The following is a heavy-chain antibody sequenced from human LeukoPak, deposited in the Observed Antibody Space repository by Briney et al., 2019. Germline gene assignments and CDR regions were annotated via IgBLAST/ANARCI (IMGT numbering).Heavy chain of an antibody. CDR3: AKDRYCSGGSCYNNWFDP. D-gene: IGHD2-15*01. V-gene: IGHV3-23*01. CDR2: IGGGGVTT. Sequence: PGGSLRLSCAASGFTFSNYDMSWVRQAPGKGLEWVSVIGGGGVTTDYADSVKGRFTISRDNSKNTLYLQMNSLGAEDAAVYYCAKDRYCSGGSCYNNWFDPWGQGTLVTVSS. CDR1: GFTFSNYD. J-gene: IGHJ5*02.